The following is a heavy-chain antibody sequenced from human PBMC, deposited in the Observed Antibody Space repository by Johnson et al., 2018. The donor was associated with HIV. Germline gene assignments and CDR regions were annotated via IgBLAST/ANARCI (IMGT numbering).Heavy chain of an antibody. D-gene: IGHD1-1*01. CDR2: IFPGGDT. V-gene: IGHV3-13*01. Sequence: VQLVESGGGLVQPGRSLRLSCTASGFIVSDHHMHWVRQPTGKSLEWVSVIFPGGDTSYAASVRGRFTISRENGKNSLYLQMNSLRAGDTAVYYCTRVFQNGLDIWGQGTTVTVSS. CDR1: GFIVSDHH. J-gene: IGHJ3*02. CDR3: TRVFQNGLDI.